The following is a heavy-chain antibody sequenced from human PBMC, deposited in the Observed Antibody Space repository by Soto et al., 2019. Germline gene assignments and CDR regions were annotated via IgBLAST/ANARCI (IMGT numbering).Heavy chain of an antibody. D-gene: IGHD3-16*01. J-gene: IGHJ6*04. CDR2: ISAYNGNT. V-gene: IGHV1-18*01. Sequence: GASVKVSCKASGYTFTSYGISWVRQAPGQGLEWMGWISAYNGNTKYAQKLQGRVTMTTDTSTSTAYMELRSLRSDDTAVYYCAGVGARGENYCYYGMDVWGKGPRGSTSS. CDR1: GYTFTSYG. CDR3: AGVGARGENYCYYGMDV.